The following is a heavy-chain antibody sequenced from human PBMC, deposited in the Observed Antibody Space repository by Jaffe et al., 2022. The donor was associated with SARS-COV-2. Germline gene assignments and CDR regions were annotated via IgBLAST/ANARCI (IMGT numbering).Heavy chain of an antibody. J-gene: IGHJ6*02. CDR3: ARISDHSFYGDPGYYYYYGMDV. D-gene: IGHD4-17*01. CDR2: IFSNDEK. Sequence: QVTLKESGPVLVKPTETLTLTCTVSGFSLSNARMGVSWIRQPPGKALEWLAHIFSNDEKSYSTSLKSRLTISKDTSKSQVVLTMTNMDPVDTATYYCARISDHSFYGDPGYYYYYGMDVWGQGTTVTVSS. V-gene: IGHV2-26*01. CDR1: GFSLSNARMG.